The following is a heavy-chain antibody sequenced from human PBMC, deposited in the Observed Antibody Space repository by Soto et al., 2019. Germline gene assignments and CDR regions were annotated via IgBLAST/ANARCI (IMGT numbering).Heavy chain of an antibody. CDR3: ARVPSSGYYYEYYFDY. CDR2: TYYRSKWYN. Sequence: SQTLSLTCAISGDSVSSNSAAWNWIRQSPSRGLEWLGRTYYRSKWYNDYAVSVKSRVTINPDTSKNQFSLQLNSVTPEDTAVYYCARVPSSGYYYEYYFDYWGQGTLVTVPS. J-gene: IGHJ4*02. V-gene: IGHV6-1*01. CDR1: GDSVSSNSAA. D-gene: IGHD3-22*01.